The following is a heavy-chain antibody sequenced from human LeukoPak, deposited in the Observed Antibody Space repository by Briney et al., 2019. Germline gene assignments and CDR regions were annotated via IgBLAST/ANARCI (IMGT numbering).Heavy chain of an antibody. CDR3: ARDSYGDYYYYYGMDV. J-gene: IGHJ6*02. CDR1: GGSISSYY. V-gene: IGHV4-4*07. Sequence: SETQSLTCTVSGGSISSYYWSWIRQPAGKGLEWIGRIYTSGSTNYNPSLKSRVTMSVDTSKNQFSLKLSSVTAADTAVYYCARDSYGDYYYYYGMDVWGQGTTVTVSS. D-gene: IGHD4-17*01. CDR2: IYTSGST.